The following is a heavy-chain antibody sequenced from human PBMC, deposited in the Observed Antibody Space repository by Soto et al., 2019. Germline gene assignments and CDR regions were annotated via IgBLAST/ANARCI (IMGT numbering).Heavy chain of an antibody. V-gene: IGHV3-48*02. CDR3: ARPSVPGGPCSCHY. D-gene: IGHD2-2*01. J-gene: IGHJ4*02. CDR1: GFTFSSYS. Sequence: LRLSCAASGFTFSSYSMHWVRQAPGKGLEWVSYISSSGSTIYYADSVKGRFTISRDDAKNSLYLQMNSLRDEDTAVYYCARPSVPGGPCSCHYWGPGTLVTVSS. CDR2: ISSSGSTI.